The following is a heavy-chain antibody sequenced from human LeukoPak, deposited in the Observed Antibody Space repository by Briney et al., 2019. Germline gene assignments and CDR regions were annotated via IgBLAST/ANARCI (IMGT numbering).Heavy chain of an antibody. CDR1: GFTFSRHA. J-gene: IGHJ4*02. V-gene: IGHV3-64*01. CDR3: AGGKATVKDY. D-gene: IGHD4-17*01. CDR2: ISDNGGST. Sequence: PGGSLRLSCAASGFTFSRHAMHWVRQAPGKGLEYISSISDNGGSTFYANSVKGRFTISRDNAKNTLYLQMNSLRAEDTAVYYCAGGKATVKDYWGQGTLVTVSS.